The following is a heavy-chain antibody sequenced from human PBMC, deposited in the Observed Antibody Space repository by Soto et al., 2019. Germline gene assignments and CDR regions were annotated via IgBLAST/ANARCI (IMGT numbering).Heavy chain of an antibody. CDR2: IRAYNGNT. CDR3: ARDAPPADY. J-gene: IGHJ4*02. CDR1: GYTFPSYV. V-gene: IGHV1-18*01. Sequence: QVQLLQSGAELKKPGASVKVSCKASGYTFPSYVISGVRRAPGQGLEWMGWIRAYNGNTNYAQKLQGRVTMTTDTSTSTAYMELRSLRSDDTAVYYCARDAPPADYWGQGTLVTVSS.